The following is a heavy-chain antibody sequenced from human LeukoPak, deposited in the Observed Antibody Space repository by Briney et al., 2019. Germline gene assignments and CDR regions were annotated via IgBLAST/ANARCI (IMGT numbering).Heavy chain of an antibody. CDR1: GGSISSSSYY. CDR2: IYYSGST. CDR3: ARVGTTVTTVSDY. V-gene: IGHV4-39*07. Sequence: SETLSLTCTVSGGSISSSSYYWGWIRQPPGKGLEWIGSIYYSGSTYYNPSLKSRVTISVDTSKNQFSLKLSSVTAADTAVYYCARVGTTVTTVSDYWGQGPLVPVSS. J-gene: IGHJ4*02. D-gene: IGHD4-11*01.